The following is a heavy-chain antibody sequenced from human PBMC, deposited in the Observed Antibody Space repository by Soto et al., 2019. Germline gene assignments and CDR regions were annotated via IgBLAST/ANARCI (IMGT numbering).Heavy chain of an antibody. CDR1: GGSISSGDYY. D-gene: IGHD6-19*01. J-gene: IGHJ4*02. V-gene: IGHV4-30-4*01. CDR3: ARDRRAVAYYFDY. CDR2: IYYSGST. Sequence: PSETLSLTCTVSGGSISSGDYYWSWIRQPPGKGLEWIGYIYYSGSTYYNPSLKSRVTISVDTSKNQFSLKLSSVTAADTAVYYGARDRRAVAYYFDYWGQGTLVTVSS.